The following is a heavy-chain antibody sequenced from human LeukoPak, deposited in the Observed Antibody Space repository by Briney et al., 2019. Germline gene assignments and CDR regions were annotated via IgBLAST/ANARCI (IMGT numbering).Heavy chain of an antibody. CDR1: GGTFSSYA. CDR2: IIPIFGTA. D-gene: IGHD1-26*01. Sequence: GASVKVSCKASGGTFSSYAISWVRQAPGQGLEWMGGIIPIFGTANYAQKFQGRVTITADESTSTAYMELSSLRSEDTAVYYCARRRYSEYYFDYWGQGTLVTVSS. V-gene: IGHV1-69*13. J-gene: IGHJ4*02. CDR3: ARRRYSEYYFDY.